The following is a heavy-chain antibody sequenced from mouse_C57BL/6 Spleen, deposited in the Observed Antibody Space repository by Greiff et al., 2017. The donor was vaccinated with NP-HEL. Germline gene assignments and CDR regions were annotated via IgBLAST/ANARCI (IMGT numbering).Heavy chain of an antibody. D-gene: IGHD1-1*01. Sequence: QVQLKQSGAELVRPGASVTLSCKASGYTFTDYEMHWVKQTPVHGLEWIGAIDPETGGTAYNQKFKGKAILTADKSSSTAYMELRSLTSEDSAVYYYTRKTTVVATDYWGQGTTLTVSS. CDR2: IDPETGGT. J-gene: IGHJ2*01. CDR1: GYTFTDYE. CDR3: TRKTTVVATDY. V-gene: IGHV1-15*01.